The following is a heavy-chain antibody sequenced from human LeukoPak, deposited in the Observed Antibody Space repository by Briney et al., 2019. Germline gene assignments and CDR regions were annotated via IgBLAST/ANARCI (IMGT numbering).Heavy chain of an antibody. CDR2: ISGSGGST. CDR3: AKDSKPGITMIVVVTAFDY. CDR1: GFTFSSYA. Sequence: GGSLRLSCAASGFTFSSYAMSWVRQAPGKGLEWVSAISGSGGSTYYADSVKGRFTISRDNSKNTLYLQMNSLRAEDTAVYYCAKDSKPGITMIVVVTAFDYWGQGTLVTISS. J-gene: IGHJ4*02. D-gene: IGHD3-22*01. V-gene: IGHV3-23*01.